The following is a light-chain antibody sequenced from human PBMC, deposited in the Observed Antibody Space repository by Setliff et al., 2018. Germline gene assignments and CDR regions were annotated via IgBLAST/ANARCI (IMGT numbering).Light chain of an antibody. CDR3: SSYITSSTPPHV. CDR1: SSDIGAYDY. V-gene: IGLV2-14*03. CDR2: DVS. Sequence: QSALTQPASVSGSLGQSITISCSGSSSDIGAYDYVSWYQQHPGKAPKLMIYDVSRRPSGVSNRFSGSKSGNTASLTISGLQPEDEADYYCSSYITSSTPPHVFGAGTKVTVL. J-gene: IGLJ1*01.